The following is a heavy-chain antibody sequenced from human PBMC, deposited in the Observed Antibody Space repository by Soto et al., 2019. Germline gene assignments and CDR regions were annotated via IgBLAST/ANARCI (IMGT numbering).Heavy chain of an antibody. V-gene: IGHV1-18*04. CDR1: GYTFTSYG. CDR2: ISAYNGNT. J-gene: IGHJ4*02. D-gene: IGHD6-13*01. CDR3: ARKQSGYSSSWYSY. Sequence: ASVKVSCKASGYTFTSYGISWVRQAPGQGLEWMGWISAYNGNTNYAQKLQGRVTMTTDTSTSTAYMELRSLRSDDTAVYYCARKQSGYSSSWYSYWGQGTLVTVSS.